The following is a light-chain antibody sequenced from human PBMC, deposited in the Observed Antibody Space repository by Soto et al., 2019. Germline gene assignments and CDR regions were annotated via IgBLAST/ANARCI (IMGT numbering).Light chain of an antibody. CDR2: WAS. Sequence: DIVMTQSPDSLAVSLGERATINCKSSQSVLLSPNNKNYLAWYQQKQGQPPKXXIYWASTRESGVPDRFSGSGSGTDFTLTISSLQAEDVAVYYCQQYYSTTLTFGGGTKVDIK. CDR3: QQYYSTTLT. J-gene: IGKJ4*01. CDR1: QSVLLSPNNKNY. V-gene: IGKV4-1*01.